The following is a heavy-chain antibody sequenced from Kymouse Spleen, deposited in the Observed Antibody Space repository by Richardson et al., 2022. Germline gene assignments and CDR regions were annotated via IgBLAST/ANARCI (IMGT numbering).Heavy chain of an antibody. CDR3: ARGGEQLAHFDY. CDR1: GGSFSGYY. D-gene: IGHD6-6*01. V-gene: IGHV4-34*01. J-gene: IGHJ4*02. Sequence: QVQLQQWGAGLLKPSETLSLTCAVYGGSFSGYYWSWIRQPPGKGLEWIGEINHSGSTNYNPSLKSRVTISVDTSKNQFSLKLSSVTAADTAVYYCARGGEQLAHFDYWGQGTLVTVSS. CDR2: INHSGST.